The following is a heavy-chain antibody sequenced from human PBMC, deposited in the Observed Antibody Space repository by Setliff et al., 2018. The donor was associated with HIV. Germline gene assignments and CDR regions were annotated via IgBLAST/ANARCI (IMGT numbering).Heavy chain of an antibody. CDR3: ARAGVVEGYYYYYYMDV. Sequence: PGGSLRLSCATSGFTFDSFSIIWVRQAPGKGLEWVSYISGLGGGTIYYADSVRGRFTISRDDAEKSVYLQMNSLRAEDTAVYYCARAGVVEGYYYYYYMDVWGKGTTVTVSS. CDR1: GFTFDSFS. CDR2: ISGLGGGTI. V-gene: IGHV3-48*01. D-gene: IGHD2-15*01. J-gene: IGHJ6*03.